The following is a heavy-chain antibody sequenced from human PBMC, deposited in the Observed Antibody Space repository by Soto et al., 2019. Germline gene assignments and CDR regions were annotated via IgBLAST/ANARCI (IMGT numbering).Heavy chain of an antibody. CDR3: ARSRGSATTIDY. D-gene: IGHD1-1*01. CDR1: GYSFTSYW. Sequence: PGESLKISCKGSGYSFTSYWISWVRQMPGKGLEWMGRIDPSDSYTNYSPSFQGHVTISADKSISTAYLQWSSLKASDTAVYYCARSRGSATTIDYWGQGTLVTVSS. J-gene: IGHJ4*02. CDR2: IDPSDSYT. V-gene: IGHV5-10-1*01.